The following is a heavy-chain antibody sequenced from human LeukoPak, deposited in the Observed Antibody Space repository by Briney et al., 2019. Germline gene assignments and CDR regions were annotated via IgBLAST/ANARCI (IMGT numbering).Heavy chain of an antibody. CDR1: GYTFTDYY. CDR3: ATDGAVAGTAYPEY. CDR2: INPNSGGT. J-gene: IGHJ4*02. D-gene: IGHD6-19*01. Sequence: ASVKVSCKASGYTFTDYYMHWVRQTPGQGLEWMGWINPNSGGTKYAQKFQGRVTMTRDTSISTAYMELSSLTSDDTALYYCATDGAVAGTAYPEYWGQGTLVTVSS. V-gene: IGHV1-2*02.